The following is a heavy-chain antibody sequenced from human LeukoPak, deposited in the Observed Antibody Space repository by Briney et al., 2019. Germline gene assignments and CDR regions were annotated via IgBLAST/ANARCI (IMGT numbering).Heavy chain of an antibody. V-gene: IGHV4-34*01. J-gene: IGHJ3*02. D-gene: IGHD5-18*01. CDR2: INHSGST. Sequence: SETLSLTCAVYGGSFSGYYWSWIRQPPGKGPEWIGEINHSGSTNYNPSLKSRVTISVDTSKNQFSLKLSSVTAADTAVYYCARGLTAMVPVHAFDIWGQGTMVTVSS. CDR3: ARGLTAMVPVHAFDI. CDR1: GGSFSGYY.